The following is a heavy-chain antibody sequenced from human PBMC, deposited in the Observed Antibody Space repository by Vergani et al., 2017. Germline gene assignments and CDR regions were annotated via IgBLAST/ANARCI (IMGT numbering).Heavy chain of an antibody. V-gene: IGHV3-9*01. CDR3: GKDSGSSTTCFIAY. D-gene: IGHD2-2*01. Sequence: EVQLVESGGGLVQPGRSLRLSCAASGFTFDDYDMHWVRQAPGKGLEWVSGISWNSGSIGSADSVKGRFTISRDNAKNSLYLKIDSLRAEDTALYYCGKDSGSSTTCFIAYWRRGLLVTFSA. J-gene: IGHJ4*02. CDR2: ISWNSGSI. CDR1: GFTFDDYD.